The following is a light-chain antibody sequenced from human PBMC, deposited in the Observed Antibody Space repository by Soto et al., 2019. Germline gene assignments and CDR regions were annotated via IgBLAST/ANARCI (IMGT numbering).Light chain of an antibody. V-gene: IGKV4-1*01. CDR3: QQYYTTHRT. CDR1: QSVLYSSNNKNY. J-gene: IGKJ1*01. CDR2: WAS. Sequence: DIVMTQSPDSLAVSLGERATINCKSSQSVLYSSNNKNYIAWYQQKPGQPPKLLIYWASTREAGVPDRFSGSGSGTDFTLTISSLQAEDVPVYYCQQYYTTHRTFGQGTKVEIK.